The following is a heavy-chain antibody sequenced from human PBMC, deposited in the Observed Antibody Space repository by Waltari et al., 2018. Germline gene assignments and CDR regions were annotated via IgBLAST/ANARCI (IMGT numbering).Heavy chain of an antibody. D-gene: IGHD3-3*01. Sequence: QVQLVESGGGVVEPGGSLRLSCAASGCPFSRNGMPWVRRAPGKGLEWVAFIRYDGSNKYDADSVKGRFTISRDNSKNTLYLQMNSLRAEDTAVYYCAILVNYDFWSGYSDSWGQGTLVTVSS. V-gene: IGHV3-30*02. CDR3: AILVNYDFWSGYSDS. J-gene: IGHJ4*02. CDR2: IRYDGSNK. CDR1: GCPFSRNG.